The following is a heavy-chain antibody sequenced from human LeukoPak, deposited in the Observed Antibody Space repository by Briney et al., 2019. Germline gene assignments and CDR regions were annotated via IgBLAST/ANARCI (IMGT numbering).Heavy chain of an antibody. CDR2: IYTSGST. D-gene: IGHD5-24*01. Sequence: SETLSLTCTVSGGSISSYHWSWIRQPAGKGLEWIGRIYTSGSTNYNPSLKSRVTISVDTSKNQFSLKLSSVTAADTAVYYCARHRSGWLQSSFDYWGQGTLVTVSS. CDR3: ARHRSGWLQSSFDY. CDR1: GGSISSYH. J-gene: IGHJ4*02. V-gene: IGHV4-4*07.